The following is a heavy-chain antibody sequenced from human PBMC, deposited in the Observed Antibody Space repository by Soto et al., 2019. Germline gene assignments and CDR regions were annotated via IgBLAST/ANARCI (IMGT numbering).Heavy chain of an antibody. CDR1: GYTFTSYG. CDR2: ISAYNGNT. D-gene: IGHD3-10*02. Sequence: GAVNVSCKASGYTFTSYGISWVRQAPGQGLEWMGWISAYNGNTNYAQKLQGRVTMTTDTSTSTAYMELRSLRSDDTAVYYCARDVHPPIRSPGPRCYYYGIQARGQGTTVNVSS. J-gene: IGHJ6*02. V-gene: IGHV1-18*04. CDR3: ARDVHPPIRSPGPRCYYYGIQA.